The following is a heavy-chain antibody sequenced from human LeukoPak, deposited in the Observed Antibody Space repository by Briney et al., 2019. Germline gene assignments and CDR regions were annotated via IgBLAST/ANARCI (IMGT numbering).Heavy chain of an antibody. Sequence: ASVKVSCKASGYTFTSYDINWVRQATGQGLEWMGWMNPNSGNTGYAQKFQGRVTMTRNTSISTAYMGLSSLRSEHTAVYYCARGPAAAGPYYYYYYGMDVWGQGTTVTVSS. CDR1: GYTFTSYD. CDR2: MNPNSGNT. J-gene: IGHJ6*02. D-gene: IGHD6-13*01. V-gene: IGHV1-8*01. CDR3: ARGPAAAGPYYYYYYGMDV.